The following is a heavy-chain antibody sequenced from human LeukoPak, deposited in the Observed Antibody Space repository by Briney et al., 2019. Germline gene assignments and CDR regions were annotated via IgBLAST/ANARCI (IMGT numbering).Heavy chain of an antibody. J-gene: IGHJ4*02. V-gene: IGHV3-7*01. D-gene: IGHD3-9*01. Sequence: GGSLRLSCAASGFTFSSYWMSWVRQAPGKGPEWVANIKQDGSEKYYVDSVKGRFTISRDNAKNSLYLQMNSLRAEDTAVYYCASAIHYDILTGYHYWGQGTLVTVSS. CDR1: GFTFSSYW. CDR3: ASAIHYDILTGYHY. CDR2: IKQDGSEK.